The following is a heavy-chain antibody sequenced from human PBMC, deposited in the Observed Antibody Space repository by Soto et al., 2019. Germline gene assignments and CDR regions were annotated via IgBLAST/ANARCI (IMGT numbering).Heavy chain of an antibody. CDR1: GGDFNSYT. Sequence: QLQLVQSGAEVKKPGSSVKVSCKASGGDFNSYTLSWVRQAPGQGPEWMGTIIPILDVSKNAQKFQGRVTITAAKSTATVYMELRSLKSEDTAIDYCAQMWFGELWHGMDVWGQGTTVTVSS. D-gene: IGHD3-10*01. CDR2: IIPILDVS. V-gene: IGHV1-69*02. J-gene: IGHJ6*02. CDR3: AQMWFGELWHGMDV.